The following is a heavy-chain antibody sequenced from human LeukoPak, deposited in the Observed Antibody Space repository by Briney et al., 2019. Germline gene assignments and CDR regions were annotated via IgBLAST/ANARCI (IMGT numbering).Heavy chain of an antibody. J-gene: IGHJ4*02. Sequence: PSETLSLTCTVSGGSISSGGYYWSWIRQHPGKGLEGIGYIYYSGSTYYNPSLKSRVTISVDTSKNQFSLKLSSVTAADTAVYYCATLRDYGDYPSDYWGQGTLVTVSS. V-gene: IGHV4-31*03. CDR1: GGSISSGGYY. CDR3: ATLRDYGDYPSDY. D-gene: IGHD4-17*01. CDR2: IYYSGST.